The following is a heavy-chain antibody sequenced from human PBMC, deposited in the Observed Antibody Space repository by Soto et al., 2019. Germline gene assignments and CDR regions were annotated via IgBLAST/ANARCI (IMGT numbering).Heavy chain of an antibody. CDR1: SGSISSSNW. CDR2: IYHSGST. CDR3: ARRRIAVAGKGFDF. V-gene: IGHV4-4*02. D-gene: IGHD6-19*01. Sequence: QVQLQESGPGLVKPSGTLSLTCAVSSGSISSSNWWSWVRQPPGKGLEWIGEIYHSGSTNYNTSRKSRVTIAVDKSKYRFSLKLSSVTAADTAVYYCARRRIAVAGKGFDFWGQGTLVTVSS. J-gene: IGHJ4*02.